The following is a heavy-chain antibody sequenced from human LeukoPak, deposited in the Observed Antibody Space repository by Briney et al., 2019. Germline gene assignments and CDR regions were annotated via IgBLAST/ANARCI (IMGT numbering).Heavy chain of an antibody. D-gene: IGHD6-19*01. CDR1: GFTFSRNA. CDR2: ISFDGSDK. V-gene: IGHV3-30-3*01. CDR3: ARDLIKTAVAARVGWFDP. J-gene: IGHJ5*02. Sequence: GRSLRLFCAASGFTFSRNAMHWVRQAPGKGLEWVAVISFDGSDKYYADSVKGRFTISRDNSKNTVFLQMNSLRAEDTAIYYCARDLIKTAVAARVGWFDPWGQGTLVTVSS.